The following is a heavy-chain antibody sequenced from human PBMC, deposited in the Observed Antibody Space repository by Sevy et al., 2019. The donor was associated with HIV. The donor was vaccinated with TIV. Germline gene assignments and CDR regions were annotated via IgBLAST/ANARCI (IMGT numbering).Heavy chain of an antibody. D-gene: IGHD6-13*01. V-gene: IGHV3-33*01. CDR2: IWYDGSNK. J-gene: IGHJ4*02. CDR1: GFTFSSYG. CDR3: ARDPLCESAGTYYFDY. Sequence: GGSLRLSCAASGFTFSSYGMHWVRQAPGKGLEWVAVIWYDGSNKYYADSVKGRFTISRDNSKNTLYLQMNSLRAEDTAVYYCARDPLCESAGTYYFDYWGQGTLVTVSS.